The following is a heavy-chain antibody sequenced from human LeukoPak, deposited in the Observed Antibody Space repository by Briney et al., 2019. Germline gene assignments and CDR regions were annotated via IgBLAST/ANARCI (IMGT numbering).Heavy chain of an antibody. CDR3: ARSHGTGSYYNLNDY. D-gene: IGHD3-10*01. Sequence: SETLSLTCAVSGGSISSSNWWSWVRQPPGKGLEWIGEIYHSGSTNYNPSLKSRVTISVDKSKNQFSLKLSSVTAADTAVYYCARSHGTGSYYNLNDYWGQGTLVTVSS. CDR2: IYHSGST. CDR1: GGSISSSNW. V-gene: IGHV4-4*02. J-gene: IGHJ4*02.